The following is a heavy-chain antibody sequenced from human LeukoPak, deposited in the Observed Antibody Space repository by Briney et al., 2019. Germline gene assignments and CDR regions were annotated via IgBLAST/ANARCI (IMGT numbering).Heavy chain of an antibody. V-gene: IGHV3-66*01. D-gene: IGHD3-9*01. CDR1: GFTVSSNY. CDR2: IYSGGST. J-gene: IGHJ4*02. CDR3: ARGSFRYFDLFDY. Sequence: GGSLRLSCAASGFTVSSNYMSWVRQAPGKGLEWVSVIYSGGSTYYADSVKGRFTISRDNSKNTLYLQMNSLRAEDTAVYYCARGSFRYFDLFDYWGQGTLVTVSS.